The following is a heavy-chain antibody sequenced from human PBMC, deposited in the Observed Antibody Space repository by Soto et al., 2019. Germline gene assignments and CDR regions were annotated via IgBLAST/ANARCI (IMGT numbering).Heavy chain of an antibody. V-gene: IGHV3-33*01. CDR2: ILNDGSNR. J-gene: IGHJ6*02. CDR1: GFTFSNYG. Sequence: QVQLVESGGGVVQPGRSLRLSCAASGFTFSNYGMHWVRQAPGKGLEWVAVILNDGSNRYHADSVKDRFTISRDNSKNMLYWQMKSLRAEDAAVYYCARDDEYSGNGMDVWGQGTTVTVS. CDR3: ARDDEYSGNGMDV. D-gene: IGHD3-10*01.